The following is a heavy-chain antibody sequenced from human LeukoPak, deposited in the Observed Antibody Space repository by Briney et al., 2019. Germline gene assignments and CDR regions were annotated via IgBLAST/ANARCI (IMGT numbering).Heavy chain of an antibody. CDR3: ARVTINFNSGSYYKGFVE. Sequence: ASVKVSCKASGYTFTSYDINWVRQATGQGLEWMGWMNPNSGNAAYAQKFQGRVTMTRNTSISTAYMELSGLRSEDTAVYYCARVTINFNSGSYYKGFVEWGQGTLVTVSS. V-gene: IGHV1-8*01. J-gene: IGHJ4*02. D-gene: IGHD3-10*01. CDR1: GYTFTSYD. CDR2: MNPNSGNA.